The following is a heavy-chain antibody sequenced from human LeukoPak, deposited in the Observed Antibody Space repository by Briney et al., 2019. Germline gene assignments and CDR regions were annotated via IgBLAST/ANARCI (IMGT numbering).Heavy chain of an antibody. CDR2: ISSSSSTI. Sequence: PGGSLRLACAASGFTFSSYSMNWVRQAPGKGLEGVSYISSSSSTIYYADSVKGRFTISRDNAKNSLYLQMNSLRAEDTAVYYCARPLSDYSGSYIEAFDIWGQGPMVTVSS. J-gene: IGHJ3*02. V-gene: IGHV3-48*01. D-gene: IGHD1-26*01. CDR1: GFTFSSYS. CDR3: ARPLSDYSGSYIEAFDI.